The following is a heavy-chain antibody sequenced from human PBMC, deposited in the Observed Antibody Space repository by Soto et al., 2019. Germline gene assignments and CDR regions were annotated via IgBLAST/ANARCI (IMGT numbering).Heavy chain of an antibody. CDR3: AKPYSSGWYVEDAFDI. CDR1: GFTFSSYG. J-gene: IGHJ3*02. Sequence: GGSLRLSCAASGFTFSSYGMHWVRQAPGKGLEWVAVISYDGSNKYYADSVKGRFTISRDNSKNTLHLQMNSLRAEDTAVYYCAKPYSSGWYVEDAFDIWGQGTMVTVSS. CDR2: ISYDGSNK. D-gene: IGHD6-19*01. V-gene: IGHV3-30*18.